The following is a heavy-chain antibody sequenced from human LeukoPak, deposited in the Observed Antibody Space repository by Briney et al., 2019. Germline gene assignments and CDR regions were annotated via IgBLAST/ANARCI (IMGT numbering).Heavy chain of an antibody. Sequence: GGSLRLSCEASGFTVSSNYMSWVRQAPGKGLEWVSVIYGGGSTYYADSVKGRFTISRATSKNTLYLQMNSLRAEDTAVYYCASWPGGWYGEDSWGQGTLVTVSS. D-gene: IGHD6-19*01. J-gene: IGHJ4*02. CDR3: ASWPGGWYGEDS. CDR2: IYGGGST. V-gene: IGHV3-53*01. CDR1: GFTVSSNY.